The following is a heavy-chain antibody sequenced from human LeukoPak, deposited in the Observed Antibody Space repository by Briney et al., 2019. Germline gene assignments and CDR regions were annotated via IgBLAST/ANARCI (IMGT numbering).Heavy chain of an antibody. D-gene: IGHD3-10*01. CDR2: INPSGGST. CDR3: ARDWWFGELSFDY. J-gene: IGHJ4*02. Sequence: GASVKVSCKASGYTFTGYYIHWVRQAPGQGLEWMGIINPSGGSTSYAQKFQGRVTMTRDTSTSTVYMELSSLRSEDTAVYYCARDWWFGELSFDYWGQGTLVTVSS. V-gene: IGHV1-46*01. CDR1: GYTFTGYY.